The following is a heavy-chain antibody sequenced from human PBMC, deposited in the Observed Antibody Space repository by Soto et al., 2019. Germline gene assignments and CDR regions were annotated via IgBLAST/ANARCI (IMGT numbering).Heavy chain of an antibody. CDR1: GFTFSDYY. V-gene: IGHV3-11*06. J-gene: IGHJ3*02. CDR2: ISSSSSYT. CDR3: ARELMITFGGDRPEPDAFDI. D-gene: IGHD3-16*01. Sequence: QVQLVESGGGLVKPGGSLRLSCAASGFTFSDYYMSWIRQAPGKGLEWVSYISSSSSYTNYADSVKGRFTISRDNAKNSLYLQMNSLRAEDTAVYYCARELMITFGGDRPEPDAFDIWGQGTMVTVSS.